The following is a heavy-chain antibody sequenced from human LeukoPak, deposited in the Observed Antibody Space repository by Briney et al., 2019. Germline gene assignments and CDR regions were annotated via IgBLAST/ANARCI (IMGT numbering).Heavy chain of an antibody. D-gene: IGHD1-1*01. Sequence: ASVKVSCKASGYTFTSSGISWVRQAPGQGLEWMGWISAYNGNTNYAQKLQGRVTMTTDTSTSTAYMELRSLRSDDTAVYYCARGFDWNPYNWFDPWGQGTLVTVSS. CDR2: ISAYNGNT. J-gene: IGHJ5*02. V-gene: IGHV1-18*01. CDR1: GYTFTSSG. CDR3: ARGFDWNPYNWFDP.